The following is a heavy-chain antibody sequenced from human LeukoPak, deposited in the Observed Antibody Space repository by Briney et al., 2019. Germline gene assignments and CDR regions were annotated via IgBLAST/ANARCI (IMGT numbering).Heavy chain of an antibody. Sequence: PGGSLRLSRAASGFTFSRYALHWVRQAPGKGLEWVAAISYDGSNKYYADSVKGRFTISRDNSNNTLYLQMNSLRAEDTAVYYCSRDNEEVVTVAIGYSSSWTFDYWGQGTLVTVS. V-gene: IGHV3-30-3*01. D-gene: IGHD6-13*01. J-gene: IGHJ4*02. CDR3: SRDNEEVVTVAIGYSSSWTFDY. CDR2: ISYDGSNK. CDR1: GFTFSRYA.